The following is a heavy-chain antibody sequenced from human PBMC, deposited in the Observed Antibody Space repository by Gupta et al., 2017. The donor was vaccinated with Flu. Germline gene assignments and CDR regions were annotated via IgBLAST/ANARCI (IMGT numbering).Heavy chain of an antibody. CDR3: ARVPQGGYYFDY. J-gene: IGHJ4*02. CDR1: GFTFSSYW. CDR2: INTDGSRI. Sequence: EVQLVESGGGLVQPGGSLRLSCAASGFTFSSYWMHWVRQAPGKGLVWVSRINTDGSRISCADSVKGRFTISRDNAKNTLYLQMNSLRAEDTAVYYCARVPQGGYYFDYWGQGSLVTVSS. D-gene: IGHD3-10*01. V-gene: IGHV3-74*01.